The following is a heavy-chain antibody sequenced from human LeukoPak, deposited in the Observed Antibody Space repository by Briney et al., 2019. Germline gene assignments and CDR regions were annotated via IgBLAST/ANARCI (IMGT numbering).Heavy chain of an antibody. CDR3: ARIEPDSSSWY. J-gene: IGHJ4*02. Sequence: ASVKVSCKASGYTFTSYGISWVPQAPGQGPELMGWISAYNGNTNYAQKLQGRVTMTTDTSTSTAYMELRSLRSDDTAVYYCARIEPDSSSWYWGQGTLVIVSS. CDR1: GYTFTSYG. CDR2: ISAYNGNT. D-gene: IGHD6-13*01. V-gene: IGHV1-18*01.